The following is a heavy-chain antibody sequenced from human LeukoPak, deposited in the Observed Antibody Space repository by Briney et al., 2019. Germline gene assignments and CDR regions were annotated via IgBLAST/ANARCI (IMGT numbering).Heavy chain of an antibody. D-gene: IGHD2-2*01. CDR2: ISSSSSYI. CDR3: ARDNGYCSSTSCHRGGWFDP. CDR1: GSTFSSYS. Sequence: GGSLRLSCAASGSTFSSYSMNWVRQAPGKGLEWVSSISSSSSYIYYADSVKGRFAISRDNAKNSLYLQMHSLRAEDTAVYYCARDNGYCSSTSCHRGGWFDPWGQGTLVTVSS. V-gene: IGHV3-21*01. J-gene: IGHJ5*02.